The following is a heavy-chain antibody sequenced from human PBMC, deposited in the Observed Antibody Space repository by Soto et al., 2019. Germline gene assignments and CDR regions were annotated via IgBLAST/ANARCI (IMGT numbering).Heavy chain of an antibody. CDR2: ISAYNGNT. CDR1: GYTFTSYG. J-gene: IGHJ4*02. Sequence: QVQLVQSGAEVKKPGASVKVSCKASGYTFTSYGISWVRQAPGQGHEWMGWISAYNGNTNYAQQLQGRVTVTTDTSTSTACMERRSLRSDDTAVYSCARGGWHSSCWYDYWGQGTLVTVSS. CDR3: ARGGWHSSCWYDY. D-gene: IGHD6-19*01. V-gene: IGHV1-18*01.